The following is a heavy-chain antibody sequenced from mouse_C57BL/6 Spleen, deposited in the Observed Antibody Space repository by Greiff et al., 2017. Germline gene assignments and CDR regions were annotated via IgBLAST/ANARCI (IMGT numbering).Heavy chain of an antibody. CDR2: INPSSGYT. CDR1: GYTFTSYT. Sequence: QVHVKQSGAELARPGASVKMSCKASGYTFTSYTMHWVKQRPGQGLEWIGYINPSSGYTKYNQKFKDKATLTADKSSSTAYMQLSSLTSEDSAVYYCASYYDYPLDYWGQGTSVTVSS. V-gene: IGHV1-4*01. D-gene: IGHD2-4*01. J-gene: IGHJ4*01. CDR3: ASYYDYPLDY.